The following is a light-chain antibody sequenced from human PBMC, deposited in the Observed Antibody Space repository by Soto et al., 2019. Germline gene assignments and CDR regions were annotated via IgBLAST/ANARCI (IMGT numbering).Light chain of an antibody. CDR3: QQYNRGPET. J-gene: IGKJ1*01. CDR2: AAS. CDR1: RGISNY. Sequence: DIQMTQSPSSLSASVGDRVTITCRASRGISNYLAWYQQKPGKVPTLLIYAASTLRSGVRSRFSGSGSGTDFTLTISSLQPEDVATYYCQQYNRGPETFGQGAKV. V-gene: IGKV1-27*01.